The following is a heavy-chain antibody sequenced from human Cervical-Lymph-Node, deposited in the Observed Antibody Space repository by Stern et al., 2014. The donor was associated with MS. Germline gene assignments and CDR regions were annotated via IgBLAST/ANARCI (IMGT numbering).Heavy chain of an antibody. CDR1: GFRISSYG. D-gene: IGHD5-18*01. CDR2: ISYDGSNT. J-gene: IGHJ4*02. CDR3: VTGRGYMSGQSDFDY. V-gene: IGHV3-30*03. Sequence: VQLVESGGGVVQPGRSLRLSCEASGFRISSYGIHWVRQAPGKGLEWVAVISYDGSNTHYGVSVKGRFTISRDNSKNMLFLHMNSLSAEDTAVYYCVTGRGYMSGQSDFDYWGQGALVTVTS.